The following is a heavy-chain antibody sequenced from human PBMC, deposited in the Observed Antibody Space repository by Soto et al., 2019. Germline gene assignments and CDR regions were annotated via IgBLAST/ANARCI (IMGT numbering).Heavy chain of an antibody. V-gene: IGHV1-69*01. CDR1: GGTFSSYS. CDR3: ARDGGRHSGGIDY. CDR2: IMHIFGTA. D-gene: IGHD1-26*01. Sequence: QVQLVQSGAEVKKPGSSVKVSCKASGGTFSSYSINWVRQAPGQGLEWMGEIMHIFGTAKYAQKFQGRVTITADESTSTGYMERSSLRAEDTAVYYCARDGGRHSGGIDYWGQGTLVTVSS. J-gene: IGHJ4*02.